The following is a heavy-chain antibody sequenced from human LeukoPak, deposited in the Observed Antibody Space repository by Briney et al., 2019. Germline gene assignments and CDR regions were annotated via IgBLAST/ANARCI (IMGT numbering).Heavy chain of an antibody. V-gene: IGHV3-21*01. D-gene: IGHD5-24*01. CDR3: ARGSDLEGSLDY. CDR2: ISTISTYI. J-gene: IGHJ4*02. Sequence: PGGSLRLSCAASGFTFSSYEMNWVRQAPGKGLEWVSSISTISTYIYYADSVKGRFTISRDNAKNSLYLQMNSLRAEDTALYYCARGSDLEGSLDYWGQGTLVTVSS. CDR1: GFTFSSYE.